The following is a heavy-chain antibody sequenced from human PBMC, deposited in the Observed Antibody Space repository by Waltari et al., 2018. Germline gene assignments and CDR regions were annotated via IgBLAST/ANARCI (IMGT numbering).Heavy chain of an antibody. J-gene: IGHJ4*02. Sequence: QLQLQESGPGLVKPSETLSLTCTVSGGSLSRSNYYWGWLRPPPGKGLAWIPSIYHSGSTYYNPSLKSRVTISVDTSKNQFSLKLTSVTAADTAVYYCARIYGSGSPIPSVDYWGQGTLVTVSS. CDR1: GGSLSRSNYY. D-gene: IGHD3-10*01. V-gene: IGHV4-39*01. CDR2: IYHSGST. CDR3: ARIYGSGSPIPSVDY.